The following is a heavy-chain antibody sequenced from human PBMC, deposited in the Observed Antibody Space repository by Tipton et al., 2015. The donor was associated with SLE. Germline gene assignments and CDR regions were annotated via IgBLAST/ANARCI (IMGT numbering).Heavy chain of an antibody. CDR1: GGTFSSYA. CDR3: ARGGVCSGGSCNGPFDY. D-gene: IGHD2-15*01. CDR2: IIPIFGTA. V-gene: IGHV1-69*01. J-gene: IGHJ4*02. Sequence: QLVQSGAEVKKPGASVKVSCKASGGTFSSYAISWVRQAPGQGLEWMGGIIPIFGTANYAQKFQGRVTITADESTSTAYMELSSLRSEDTAVYYCARGGVCSGGSCNGPFDYWGQGTLVTVSS.